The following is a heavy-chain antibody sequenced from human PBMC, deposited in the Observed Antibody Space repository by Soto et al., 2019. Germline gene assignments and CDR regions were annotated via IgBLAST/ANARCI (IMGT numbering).Heavy chain of an antibody. CDR1: GYTFTSYG. CDR2: ISAYNGNT. J-gene: IGHJ6*02. Sequence: QVQLVQSGAEVKKPGASVKVSCKASGYTFTSYGISWVRQAPGQGLEWMGWISAYNGNTNYAQKLQGRVTMTTDTSKSTAYMELRSLRSDDTAVYYCARGQYYYDSSGYYHPLPGMDVWGQGTTVTVSS. V-gene: IGHV1-18*01. CDR3: ARGQYYYDSSGYYHPLPGMDV. D-gene: IGHD3-22*01.